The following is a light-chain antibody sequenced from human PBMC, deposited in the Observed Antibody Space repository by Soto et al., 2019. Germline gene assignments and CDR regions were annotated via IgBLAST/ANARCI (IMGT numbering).Light chain of an antibody. CDR1: QRITTD. CDR3: QQTYSTPYT. CDR2: TSG. V-gene: IGKV1-39*01. J-gene: IGKJ2*01. Sequence: IQMTQSQSSLSASVGDRVTITCRASQRITTDLNWYQQKPGEAPKLLISTSGTLQRGVPSRFSGSGSGTDFTLTITARRPEDFATYFCQQTYSTPYTLGQGTKLEIK.